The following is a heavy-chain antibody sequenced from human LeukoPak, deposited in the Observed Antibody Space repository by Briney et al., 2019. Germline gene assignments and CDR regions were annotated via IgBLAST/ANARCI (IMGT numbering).Heavy chain of an antibody. J-gene: IGHJ4*02. CDR3: ATVASGWYWRPLGGLDH. Sequence: ASVKVSCKASGYTFTSYYMHWVRQAPGQGLEWMGIINPSGGSTSYAQKFQGRVTMTRDTSTSTVYMELSSLRSEDTAVYYCATVASGWYWRPLGGLDHWGQGTLVTVSS. V-gene: IGHV1-46*01. D-gene: IGHD6-19*01. CDR2: INPSGGST. CDR1: GYTFTSYY.